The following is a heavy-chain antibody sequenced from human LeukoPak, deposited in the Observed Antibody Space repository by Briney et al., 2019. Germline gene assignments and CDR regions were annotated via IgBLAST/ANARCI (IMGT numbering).Heavy chain of an antibody. J-gene: IGHJ4*02. D-gene: IGHD1-7*01. CDR3: ARDYWWNYDY. V-gene: IGHV3-30-3*01. CDR2: ISKDGSDK. CDR1: GFTFSDYA. Sequence: GGSLRPSCAASGFTFSDYAMHWVRQAPGKGLEWVAVISKDGSDKYYPGSVRGRFTISRDNSKNTIYLRMDSLRAEDTAIYYCARDYWWNYDYWGQGTLVTVSS.